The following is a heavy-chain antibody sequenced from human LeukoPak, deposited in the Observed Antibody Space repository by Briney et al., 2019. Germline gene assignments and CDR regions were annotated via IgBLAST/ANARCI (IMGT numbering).Heavy chain of an antibody. CDR3: AKGLGGGDYTPSHY. CDR1: GFTFSLDT. J-gene: IGHJ4*02. Sequence: PGGSLKLSCTASGFTFSLDTMTWVRQAPGKGLEWVATVSPTGGTVFYADSLRGRFTISRDNSMNTLYLQMSTLEAVDTAIYYCAKGLGGGDYTPSHYWGQGTLVIVSS. D-gene: IGHD2-21*01. CDR2: VSPTGGTV. V-gene: IGHV3-23*01.